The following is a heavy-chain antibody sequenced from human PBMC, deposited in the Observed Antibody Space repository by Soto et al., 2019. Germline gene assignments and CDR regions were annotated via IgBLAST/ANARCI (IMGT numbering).Heavy chain of an antibody. V-gene: IGHV4-59*01. D-gene: IGHD3-10*01. CDR2: IYYSGGT. J-gene: IGHJ5*02. CDR3: ARAMGYYASGSYFDP. Sequence: SETLSLTCTVSGGSISSYYWSWIRQPPGKGLEWIGYIYYSGGTNYNPSLKSRVTISVDTSKNQFSLKLTSVTAADTAVYYCARAMGYYASGSYFDPWGQGILVTVSS. CDR1: GGSISSYY.